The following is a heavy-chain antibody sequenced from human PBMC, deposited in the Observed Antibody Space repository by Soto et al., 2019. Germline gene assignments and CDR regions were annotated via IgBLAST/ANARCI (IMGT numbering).Heavy chain of an antibody. D-gene: IGHD2-2*01. Sequence: GASVKVSCKASGYSFTSYAMHWVRQAPGQRLEWMGWINAGNGNTKYSQKFQGRVTITADKSTSTAYMELSSLRSEDTAVYYCARTYQLDYYGMDVWGQGTTVTVSS. CDR2: INAGNGNT. CDR1: GYSFTSYA. V-gene: IGHV1-3*01. J-gene: IGHJ6*02. CDR3: ARTYQLDYYGMDV.